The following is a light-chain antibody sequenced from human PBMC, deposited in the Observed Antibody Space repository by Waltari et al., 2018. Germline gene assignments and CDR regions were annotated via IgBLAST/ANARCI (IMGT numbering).Light chain of an antibody. V-gene: IGKV4-1*01. CDR3: QQYSTTLWT. J-gene: IGKJ1*01. CDR2: WAS. Sequence: DIVMTQSPDSLAVSLGERATINCKSSQSVLNSFNHKDYLAWYQQKPGRPPKLLIYWASTRESGVPDRFSGSGSGTDFTLTISSLQAEDVAVYYCQQYSTTLWTFGQGTKVEIK. CDR1: QSVLNSFNHKDY.